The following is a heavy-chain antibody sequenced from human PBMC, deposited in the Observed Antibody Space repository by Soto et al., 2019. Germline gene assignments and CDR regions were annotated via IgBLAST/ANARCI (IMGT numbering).Heavy chain of an antibody. D-gene: IGHD6-19*01. CDR3: ARDGAVAGNINFDY. CDR1: GYTFTNYA. J-gene: IGHJ4*02. CDR2: INAGNGYT. V-gene: IGHV1-3*01. Sequence: QVQLVQSGAEVKKPGASVKVSCRASGYTFTNYAIHWVRQAPGQRLEWMGWINAGNGYTKYSQRFQDRVTITRDTSASTAYMELISLRSEDTAVYYCARDGAVAGNINFDYWGQGTLVTVSS.